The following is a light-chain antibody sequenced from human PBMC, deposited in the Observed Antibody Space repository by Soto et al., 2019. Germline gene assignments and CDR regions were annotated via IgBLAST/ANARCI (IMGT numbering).Light chain of an antibody. J-gene: IGKJ2*01. CDR3: QQGHNWPLT. CDR2: GAS. Sequence: EIVMTQSPATLSLSPGERAALSCRASQSINSELAWCQQKPGQPPRLLIYGASTRATGVPARFTGSESGSEFTLTISGLQSEDFAVYYCQQGHNWPLTFGQGTRLEI. CDR1: QSINSE. V-gene: IGKV3-15*01.